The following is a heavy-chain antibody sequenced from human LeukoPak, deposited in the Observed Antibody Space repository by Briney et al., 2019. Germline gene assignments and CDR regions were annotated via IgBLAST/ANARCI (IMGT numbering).Heavy chain of an antibody. Sequence: PGGSLRLSCAASGFTFSSYSMNWVRQAPGKGLEWVSSISSSSSYIYYADSVKGRFTISRDNAKNSMYLQMNSLRAEDTAVYYCARYAAAAGTDYFDYWGQGTLVTVSS. D-gene: IGHD6-13*01. CDR1: GFTFSSYS. V-gene: IGHV3-21*01. CDR2: ISSSSSYI. CDR3: ARYAAAAGTDYFDY. J-gene: IGHJ4*02.